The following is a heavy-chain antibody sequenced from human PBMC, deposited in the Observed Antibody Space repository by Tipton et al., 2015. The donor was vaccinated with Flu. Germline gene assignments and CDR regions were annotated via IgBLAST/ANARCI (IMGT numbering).Heavy chain of an antibody. V-gene: IGHV4-59*01. Sequence: LRLSCTVSGGSISGYYWSWIRQPPGKGLEWIAYIYYSGSTNYNPSLKSRVTISVDMSKDQFSLKLNSVAASGTDVYYCARSPGYYFDYWGQGTLVTVSS. CDR3: ARSPGYYFDY. CDR2: IYYSGST. J-gene: IGHJ4*02. CDR1: GGSISGYY.